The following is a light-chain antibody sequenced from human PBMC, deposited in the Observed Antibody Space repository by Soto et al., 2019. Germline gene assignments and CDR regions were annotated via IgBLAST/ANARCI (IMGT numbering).Light chain of an antibody. CDR2: AAS. Sequence: DIQMTQSPSSVSASVGDRSTITCRASQDIGGRLAWFQQKPGKDPQYLIQAASILQSGVPSRFSGSGSGTDFNLTISRLQTEDFATYVCQQANSFKLTFGGGTKVDIK. CDR1: QDIGGR. J-gene: IGKJ4*01. V-gene: IGKV1-12*01. CDR3: QQANSFKLT.